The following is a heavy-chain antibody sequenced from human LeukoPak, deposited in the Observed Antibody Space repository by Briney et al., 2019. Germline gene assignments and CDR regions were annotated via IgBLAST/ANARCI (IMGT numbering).Heavy chain of an antibody. CDR1: GYTFTGYY. CDR3: ARAYCSSTSCYDYIDY. J-gene: IGHJ4*02. D-gene: IGHD2-2*01. Sequence: GASVKVSCKASGYTFTGYYMHWVRQAPGQGLEWMGWINPNSGGTNYAQKFQGRVTMTRDTSISTAYMELSGLRSDDTAVYYCARAYCSSTSCYDYIDYWGQGTLVTVSS. CDR2: INPNSGGT. V-gene: IGHV1-2*02.